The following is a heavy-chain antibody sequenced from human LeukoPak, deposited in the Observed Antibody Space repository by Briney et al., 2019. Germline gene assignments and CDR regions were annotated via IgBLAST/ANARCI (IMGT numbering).Heavy chain of an antibody. J-gene: IGHJ3*02. CDR1: GSTFSSYA. Sequence: GGSLRLSCAAPGSTFSSYAMSWVRQAPGKGLEWVSGISGSGGSTDYADSVKGRFTVSKDNSKTTLYLQMNSLRAEDTAVYYCAKDRRVTYSYLGYAFDIWGQGTMVTVSS. V-gene: IGHV3-23*01. D-gene: IGHD5-18*01. CDR2: ISGSGGST. CDR3: AKDRRVTYSYLGYAFDI.